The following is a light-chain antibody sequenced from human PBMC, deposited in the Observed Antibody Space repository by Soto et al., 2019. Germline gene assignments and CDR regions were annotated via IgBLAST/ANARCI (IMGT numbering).Light chain of an antibody. CDR3: PQYNYWSIT. V-gene: IGKV3-15*01. J-gene: IGKJ4*01. CDR2: GAS. Sequence: VLTLSPATLSVLPGKMTALSCRSSQSVSSSLAWYQQQPDRAPRLLLYGASTMATFIPARVSGSGSGTEFTLTIMSLQYEECGVYYCPQYNYWSITFGGGTKVEIK. CDR1: QSVSSS.